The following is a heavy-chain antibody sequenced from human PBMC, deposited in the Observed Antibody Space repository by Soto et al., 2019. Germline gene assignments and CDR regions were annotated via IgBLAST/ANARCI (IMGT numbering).Heavy chain of an antibody. CDR2: IYPGDSDT. D-gene: IGHD1-26*01. Sequence: XESLTISCKGSGYSFTSYWIGLVRQMPGKGLEWMGIIYPGDSDTRYSPSFQGQVTISADKSISTAYLQWSSLKASDTAMYYCARHIRGSYHYFDYWGQGTLVTVSS. V-gene: IGHV5-51*01. J-gene: IGHJ4*02. CDR1: GYSFTSYW. CDR3: ARHIRGSYHYFDY.